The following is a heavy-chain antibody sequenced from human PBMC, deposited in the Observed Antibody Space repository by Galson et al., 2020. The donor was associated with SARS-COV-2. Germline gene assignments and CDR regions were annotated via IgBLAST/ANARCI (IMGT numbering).Heavy chain of an antibody. D-gene: IGHD4-17*01. Sequence: GESLKISCAASGFTVSSNYMSWVRQAPGKGLEWVSVIYSGGSTYYADSVKGRFTIPRHNSKNTLYLQMNSLRAEDTAVYYCARVYGDYYFDYWGQGTLVTVSS. CDR2: IYSGGST. CDR3: ARVYGDYYFDY. J-gene: IGHJ4*02. CDR1: GFTVSSNY. V-gene: IGHV3-53*04.